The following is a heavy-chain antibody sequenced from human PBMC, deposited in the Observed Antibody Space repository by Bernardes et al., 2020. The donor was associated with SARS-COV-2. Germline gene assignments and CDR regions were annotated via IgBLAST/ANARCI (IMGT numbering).Heavy chain of an antibody. Sequence: GSLRLSCAASGFTFSDHYMDWVRQAPGKGLVWVSRINSDGSSTSYADSVKGRFTISRDNAKNTLYLQMNSLRAEDTAVYYCATGYSGYQYWGQGTLVTVSS. CDR1: GFTFSDHY. V-gene: IGHV3-74*01. CDR2: INSDGSST. D-gene: IGHD5-12*01. J-gene: IGHJ4*02. CDR3: ATGYSGYQY.